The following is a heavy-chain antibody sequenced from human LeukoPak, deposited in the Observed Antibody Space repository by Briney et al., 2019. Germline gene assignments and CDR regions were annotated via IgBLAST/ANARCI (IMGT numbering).Heavy chain of an antibody. V-gene: IGHV3-48*04. CDR1: GFTFSIYS. CDR3: ARSGWYNDFDY. D-gene: IGHD6-19*01. CDR2: LSRDTTAI. Sequence: GGSLRLSCAASGFTFSIYSMNWVRQAPGQGLEWISFLSRDTTAIYYADSVKGRFTISRDNANNSLYLQMNSLRAEDTAVYYCARSGWYNDFDYLGREPWSPSPQ. J-gene: IGHJ4*02.